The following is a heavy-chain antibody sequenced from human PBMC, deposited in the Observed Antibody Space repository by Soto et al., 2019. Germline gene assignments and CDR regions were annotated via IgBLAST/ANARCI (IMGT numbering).Heavy chain of an antibody. V-gene: IGHV4-31*03. CDR2: IYYSGST. CDR1: GGSISSGGYY. D-gene: IGHD5-18*01. Sequence: QVQLQESGPGLVKPSQALSLTCTVSGGSISSGGYYWSWIRQHPGKGLEWIGYIYYSGSTYYNPSLKSRVTFSVDTSKNQFSLKLSSVTAADTAVYYCARGGPGYSYGDFDYWGQGTLVTVSS. CDR3: ARGGPGYSYGDFDY. J-gene: IGHJ4*02.